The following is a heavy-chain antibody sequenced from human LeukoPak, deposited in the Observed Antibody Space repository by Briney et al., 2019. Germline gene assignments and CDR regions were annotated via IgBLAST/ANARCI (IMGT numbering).Heavy chain of an antibody. D-gene: IGHD2-2*01. CDR3: ARDWAFDQGRWFDP. J-gene: IGHJ5*02. CDR2: IYYSGST. CDR1: GGSISSGGYY. V-gene: IGHV4-31*03. Sequence: SETLSLTCTVSGGSISSGGYYWSWIRPHPGKGLEWIGYIYYSGSTYYNPSLKSRVTISVDTSKNQFSLKLSSVTAADTAVYYCARDWAFDQGRWFDPWGQGTLVTVSS.